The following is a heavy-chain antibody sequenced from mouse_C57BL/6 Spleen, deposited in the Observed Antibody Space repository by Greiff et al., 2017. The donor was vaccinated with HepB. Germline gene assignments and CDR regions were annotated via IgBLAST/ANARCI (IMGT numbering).Heavy chain of an antibody. CDR2: ISYDGSN. J-gene: IGHJ3*01. CDR3: ARGIYYDFAY. CDR1: GYSITSGYY. Sequence: EVQLQQSGPGLVKPSQSLSLTCSVPGYSITSGYYWNWIRQFPGNKLEWMGYISYDGSNNYNPSLKNRISITRDTSKNQFFLKLNSVTTEDTATYYCARGIYYDFAYWGQGTLVTVSA. V-gene: IGHV3-6*01. D-gene: IGHD2-4*01.